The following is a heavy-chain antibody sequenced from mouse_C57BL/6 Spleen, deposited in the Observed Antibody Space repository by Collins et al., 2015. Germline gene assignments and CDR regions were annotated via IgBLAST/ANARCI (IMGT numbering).Heavy chain of an antibody. Sequence: EVQLQQSGPVLVKPGASVKMSCKASGYIFTDYYMNWVKQSHGKSLEWIGVINPYNGGTSYNQKFKGKATLTVDKSSSTAYMELNSLTSEDSAVYYCARDYGSSSWFAYWGQGTLVTVSA. V-gene: IGHV1-19*01. CDR2: INPYNGGT. J-gene: IGHJ3*01. D-gene: IGHD1-1*01. CDR1: GYIFTDYY. CDR3: ARDYGSSSWFAY.